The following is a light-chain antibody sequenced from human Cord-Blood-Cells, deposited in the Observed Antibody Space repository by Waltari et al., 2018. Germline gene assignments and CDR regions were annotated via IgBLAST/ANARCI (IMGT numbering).Light chain of an antibody. CDR1: VPANKH. J-gene: IGLJ1*01. Sequence: SYELTQPSSVSVSPGQTARNTCSGEVPANKHARWFQQKPGQAPGLVLYKDSAPPSGIPGRFSGSSSGTTVTLTISGAQVEDEADYYCYSAADNNYVFGTGTKVTVL. CDR2: KDS. CDR3: YSAADNNYV. V-gene: IGLV3-27*01.